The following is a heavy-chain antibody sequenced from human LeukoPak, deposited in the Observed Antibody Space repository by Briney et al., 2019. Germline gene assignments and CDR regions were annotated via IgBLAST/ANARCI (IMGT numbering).Heavy chain of an antibody. CDR2: IWYDGSNK. D-gene: IGHD2-21*01. CDR1: GFTFSNYG. J-gene: IGHJ3*02. CDR3: AKDLRQSFVGTFDI. Sequence: SGRSLRLSCAASGFTFSNYGMHWVRQAPGKGLEWVAIIWYDGSNKYYADSVKGRFTISRDNSKNTLYLQMNSLRAEDTAVYYCAKDLRQSFVGTFDIWGQGTMVTVSS. V-gene: IGHV3-33*06.